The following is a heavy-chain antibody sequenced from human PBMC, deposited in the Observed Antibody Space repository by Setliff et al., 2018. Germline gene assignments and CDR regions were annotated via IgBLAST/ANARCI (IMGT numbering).Heavy chain of an antibody. CDR2: IYPSDSHT. D-gene: IGHD6-13*01. CDR1: GYTFSRYW. Sequence: GESLKISCKASGYTFSRYWIGWVRQMPGKGLEWLGIIYPSDSHTRYSPSFQGQVTISADKSISTAYLQWSSLKASDTAMYYCARLGSSSWYNDVFDFWGPGTMVTVSS. CDR3: ARLGSSSWYNDVFDF. V-gene: IGHV5-51*01. J-gene: IGHJ3*01.